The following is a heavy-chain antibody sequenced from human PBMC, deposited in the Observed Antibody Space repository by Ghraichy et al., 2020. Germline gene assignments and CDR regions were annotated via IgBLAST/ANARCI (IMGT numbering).Heavy chain of an antibody. J-gene: IGHJ4*02. CDR2: INPSGGST. Sequence: ASVKVSCKASGYTFTSYYMHWVRQAPGQGLEWMGIINPSGGSTSYAQKFQGRVTMTRDTSTSTVYMELSSLRSEDTVVYYCARGYDILTGYYAAFDYWGQGTLVTVSS. V-gene: IGHV1-46*01. CDR1: GYTFTSYY. D-gene: IGHD3-9*01. CDR3: ARGYDILTGYYAAFDY.